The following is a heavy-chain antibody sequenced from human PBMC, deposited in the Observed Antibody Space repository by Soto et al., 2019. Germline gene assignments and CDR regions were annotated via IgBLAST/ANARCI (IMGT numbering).Heavy chain of an antibody. Sequence: ASVKVSCTASGYTFTGYVMHWVLQAPGEGLEWMGWINPNSGATKYAPKFQGRVTMTRDTSNRTAYLELSRLTSDDTAIYYCARGGGTTLAPLPWGQGTPVTVSS. CDR3: ARGGGTTLAPLP. CDR2: INPNSGAT. V-gene: IGHV1-2*02. D-gene: IGHD3-16*01. CDR1: GYTFTGYV. J-gene: IGHJ5*02.